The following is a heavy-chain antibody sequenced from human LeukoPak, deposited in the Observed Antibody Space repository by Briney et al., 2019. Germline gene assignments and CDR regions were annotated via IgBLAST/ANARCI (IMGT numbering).Heavy chain of an antibody. J-gene: IGHJ6*02. V-gene: IGHV3-30-3*01. Sequence: PGRSLGPSCAASGFTFSSYAMHWVRQAPGKGLEWVAVISYDGSNKYYADSVKGRFTISRDNSKNTLYLQMNSLRAEDTAVYYCARDTYYYDSSGYYSPQGYYYYGMDVWGQGTTVTVSS. CDR1: GFTFSSYA. D-gene: IGHD3-22*01. CDR3: ARDTYYYDSSGYYSPQGYYYYGMDV. CDR2: ISYDGSNK.